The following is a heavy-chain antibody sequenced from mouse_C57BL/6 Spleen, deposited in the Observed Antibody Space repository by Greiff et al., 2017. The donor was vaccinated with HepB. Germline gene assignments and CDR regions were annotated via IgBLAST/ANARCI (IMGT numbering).Heavy chain of an antibody. Sequence: QVQLQQSGAELVKPGASVKLSCKASGYTFTSYWMQWVKQRPGQGLEWIGEIDPSDSYTNYNQKFKGKATLTVDTSSSTAYMQLSSLTSEDSAVYYCARGTGGFDYWGQGTTLTVSS. D-gene: IGHD4-1*01. CDR1: GYTFTSYW. J-gene: IGHJ2*01. CDR2: IDPSDSYT. V-gene: IGHV1-50*01. CDR3: ARGTGGFDY.